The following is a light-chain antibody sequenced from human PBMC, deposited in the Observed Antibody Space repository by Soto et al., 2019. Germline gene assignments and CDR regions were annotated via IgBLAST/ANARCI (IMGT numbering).Light chain of an antibody. Sequence: EIVLTQSPGTLSLSPGERATLSCRASQSVTSNYLAWYQQKPGQAHRLLIYGASTRATGIPDRFSGSGSGTDFTLSISRLEPEDFAVYYCQQYGRSLWTFGQGTKVDIK. CDR1: QSVTSNY. CDR3: QQYGRSLWT. J-gene: IGKJ1*01. V-gene: IGKV3-20*01. CDR2: GAS.